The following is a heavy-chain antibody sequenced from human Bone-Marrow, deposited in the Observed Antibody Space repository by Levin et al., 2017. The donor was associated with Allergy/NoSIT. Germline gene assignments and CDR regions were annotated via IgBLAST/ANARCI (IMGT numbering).Heavy chain of an antibody. J-gene: IGHJ5*02. V-gene: IGHV3-23*01. CDR1: GFTFSIYA. D-gene: IGHD3-10*02. Sequence: AGGSLRLSCAASGFTFSIYAMTWVRQAPGKGLEWVSSISNSGGATYYADSVKGRFTISRDNSKNMVYLQMNSLRGEETAVYYCAKEAYVVAAWGQGTLVTVAS. CDR3: AKEAYVVAA. CDR2: ISNSGGAT.